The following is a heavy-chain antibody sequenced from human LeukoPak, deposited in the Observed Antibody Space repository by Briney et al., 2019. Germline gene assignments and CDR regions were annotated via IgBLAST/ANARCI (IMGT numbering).Heavy chain of an antibody. CDR1: GGSFSGYY. J-gene: IGHJ4*02. Sequence: SETLSLTCAVYGGSFSGYYWSWIRQPPGKGLEWIGEINHSGSTNYNPSLKSRVTISVDTSKNQFSLKLSSVTAADTAVYYCARHDRDYGGNSVSGRLQGFDYWGQGTLVTVSS. V-gene: IGHV4-34*01. CDR2: INHSGST. D-gene: IGHD4-23*01. CDR3: ARHDRDYGGNSVSGRLQGFDY.